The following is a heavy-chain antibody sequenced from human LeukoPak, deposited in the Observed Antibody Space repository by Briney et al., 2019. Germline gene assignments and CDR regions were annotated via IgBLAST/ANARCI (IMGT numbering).Heavy chain of an antibody. CDR1: GGTFSSYA. V-gene: IGHV1-69*01. J-gene: IGHJ3*02. CDR2: IIPIFGTA. D-gene: IGHD1-26*01. Sequence: ASVKVSCKASGGTFSSYAISWVRQAPGQGLEWMGGIIPIFGTANYAQKFQGRVTITADESTSTAYMELSSLRSEDTAVYYCARDADSGSYHSRPAYDAFDIWGQGTMVTVSS. CDR3: ARDADSGSYHSRPAYDAFDI.